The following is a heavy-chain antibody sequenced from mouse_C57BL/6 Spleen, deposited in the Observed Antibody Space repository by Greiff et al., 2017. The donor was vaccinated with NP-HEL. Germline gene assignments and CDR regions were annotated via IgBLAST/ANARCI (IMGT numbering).Heavy chain of an antibody. D-gene: IGHD1-1*01. CDR3: ARTYGSSPWFAY. J-gene: IGHJ3*01. CDR2: IYPRSGNT. Sequence: QVQLQQSGAELARPGASVKLSCKASGYTFTSYGISWVKQRTGQGLEWIGEIYPRSGNTYYNEKFKGKATLTADKSSSTAYMELRSLTSEDAAVYFCARTYGSSPWFAYWGQGTLVTVSA. V-gene: IGHV1-81*01. CDR1: GYTFTSYG.